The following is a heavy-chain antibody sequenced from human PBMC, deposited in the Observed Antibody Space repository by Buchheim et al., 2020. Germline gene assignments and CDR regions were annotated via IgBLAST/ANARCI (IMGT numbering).Heavy chain of an antibody. CDR2: VYYTGST. CDR1: GGSISSTTDF. V-gene: IGHV4-39*07. J-gene: IGHJ6*02. D-gene: IGHD3-10*01. CDR3: ARVRGLIMGDYGMDV. Sequence: QLQLQESGPGLVKPSETLSLTCSVSGGSISSTTDFWAWIRQPPGKGLEWIGSVYYTGSTYYNPSLQSRVTIYVNTSKNQFSLNLTSVTAADTAVYYCARVRGLIMGDYGMDVWGQGTT.